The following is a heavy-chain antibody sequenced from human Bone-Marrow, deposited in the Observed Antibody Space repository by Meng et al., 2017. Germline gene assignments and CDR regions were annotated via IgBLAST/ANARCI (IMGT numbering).Heavy chain of an antibody. J-gene: IGHJ4*02. CDR1: GYTFTGYY. Sequence: ASVKVSCKASGYTFTGYYMHWVRQAPGQGLEWMGWINPNSGGTNYAQKLQGRVTMTRDTSISTAYMELSRLRSDDTAVYYCARARLQSNNWGIDYWGQGTLVTVDS. CDR3: ARARLQSNNWGIDY. CDR2: INPNSGGT. D-gene: IGHD5-24*01. V-gene: IGHV1-2*02.